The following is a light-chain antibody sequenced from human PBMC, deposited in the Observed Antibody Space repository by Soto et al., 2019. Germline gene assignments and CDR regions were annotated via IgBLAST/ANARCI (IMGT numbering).Light chain of an antibody. CDR3: LQDYNYSRT. J-gene: IGKJ2*01. CDR2: AAS. Sequence: AVQMTQSPSSLSASVGDRVTITCRASQGIRNDLGWYQQKPGKAPKLLIYAASSLQSGVPSRFSGSGSGTDFTLTISSLQPEDFATYYCLQDYNYSRTFGQGTKLEIK. CDR1: QGIRND. V-gene: IGKV1-6*01.